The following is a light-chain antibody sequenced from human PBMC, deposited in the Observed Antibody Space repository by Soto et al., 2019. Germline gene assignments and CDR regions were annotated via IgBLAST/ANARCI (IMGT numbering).Light chain of an antibody. CDR3: TSYAGSNSYV. CDR1: SSDIGGYTY. J-gene: IGLJ1*01. Sequence: SALTQPPSASGSPGQSVTISCTGTSSDIGGYTYVSWYQHHPGKAPKLMIYEVSKRPSGVPDRFSGSKSGNTASLTVSGLQAEDEADYYCTSYAGSNSYVFGTGTKVTVL. CDR2: EVS. V-gene: IGLV2-8*01.